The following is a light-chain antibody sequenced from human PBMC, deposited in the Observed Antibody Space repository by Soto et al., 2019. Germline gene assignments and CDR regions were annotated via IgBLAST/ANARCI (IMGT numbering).Light chain of an antibody. CDR3: QQLNSYPIT. CDR2: AAS. Sequence: DIQLTQSPSPLSASVGDRVTITCRASHDISTYLAWYQQKPGKAPKLLIYAASTLQSGIPSRFSGSRSGTEFTLTISSLQPEDFATYYCQQLNSYPITFGQGTRVEI. CDR1: HDISTY. V-gene: IGKV1-9*01. J-gene: IGKJ5*01.